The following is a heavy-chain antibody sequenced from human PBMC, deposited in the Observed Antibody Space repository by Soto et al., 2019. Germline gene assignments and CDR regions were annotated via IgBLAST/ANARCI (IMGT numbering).Heavy chain of an antibody. V-gene: IGHV1-2*06. J-gene: IGHJ6*03. CDR2: INPNSGDA. CDR1: GYTFSDYY. D-gene: IGHD5-12*01. CDR3: ARESGGATATLDYYYFYMDV. Sequence: QVQLVQSGAEVKKPGASVTVSCKASGYTFSDYYLHWVRQAPGQGPEWMGRINPNSGDAKFAQKFPGRVTMTRDTSVRTAFMELNWLKSDDTAVYYCARESGGATATLDYYYFYMDVWGKGTTVTVSS.